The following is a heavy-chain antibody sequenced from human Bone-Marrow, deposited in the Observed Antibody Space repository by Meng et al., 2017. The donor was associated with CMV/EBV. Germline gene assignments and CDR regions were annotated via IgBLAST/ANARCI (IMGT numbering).Heavy chain of an antibody. Sequence: SETLSLTCAISGDSVSSNSAAWNWIRQSPSRGLEWLGRTYYRSKWYNDYAVSVKSRITINPDTSKNQFSLQLNSVTPEDTAVYYCARDRRAIAAAGTGNWFDPWGQGTLVTVSS. D-gene: IGHD6-13*01. V-gene: IGHV6-1*01. CDR3: ARDRRAIAAAGTGNWFDP. J-gene: IGHJ5*02. CDR2: TYYRSKWYN. CDR1: GDSVSSNSAA.